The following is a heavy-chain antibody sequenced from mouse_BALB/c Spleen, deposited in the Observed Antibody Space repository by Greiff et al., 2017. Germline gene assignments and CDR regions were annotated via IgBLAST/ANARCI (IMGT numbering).Heavy chain of an antibody. CDR3: ARHEGNYAWFAY. CDR2: INRDGGST. CDR1: EYEFPSHD. J-gene: IGHJ3*01. V-gene: IGHV5-2*01. D-gene: IGHD2-1*01. Sequence: EVMLVESGGGLVQPGESLKLSCEANEYEFPSHDMSWVRKTPEKRLELVAAINRDGGSTYYPDTMERRFIISRDNTKKTLYLQMSSLRSEDTALYYCARHEGNYAWFAYWGQGTLVTVSA.